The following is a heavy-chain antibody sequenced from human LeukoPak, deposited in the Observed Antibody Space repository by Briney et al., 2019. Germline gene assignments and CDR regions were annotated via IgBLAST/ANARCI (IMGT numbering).Heavy chain of an antibody. Sequence: GRSLRLSCAASGFTFSSYAMSWVRQAPGEGLEWVSAISISGENTYYADSVKGRFTISRDTSRNTLYLQMHSLRAEDTAVYYCARLISTSSSRFSDYWGQGTLVTVSS. CDR2: ISISGENT. J-gene: IGHJ4*02. V-gene: IGHV3-23*01. D-gene: IGHD6-6*01. CDR3: ARLISTSSSRFSDY. CDR1: GFTFSSYA.